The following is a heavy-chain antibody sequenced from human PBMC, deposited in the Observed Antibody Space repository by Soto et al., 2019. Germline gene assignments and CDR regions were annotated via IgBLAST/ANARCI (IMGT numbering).Heavy chain of an antibody. CDR3: ARAMPGPIQPHHFDH. J-gene: IGHJ4*02. V-gene: IGHV5-51*01. CDR1: GYSFTDYW. Sequence: GESLKISCRGSGYSFTDYWIGWVRHMPGKGLEWMGIIYPGGSDTRYSPSFQGQVTISADNSISTAYLQWSSLRASDTAMYYCARAMPGPIQPHHFDHWGQGNLVTVSS. CDR2: IYPGGSDT. D-gene: IGHD2-2*01.